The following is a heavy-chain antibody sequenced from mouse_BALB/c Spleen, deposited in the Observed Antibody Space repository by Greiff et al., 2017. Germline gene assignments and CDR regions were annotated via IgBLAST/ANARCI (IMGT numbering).Heavy chain of an antibody. Sequence: VKLQESGPGLVAPSQSLSITCTVSGFSLTSYGVHWVRQPPGKGLEWLGVIWAGGSTNYNSALMSRLSISKDNSKSQVFLKMNSLQTDDTAMYYCAREGGYDVDYWGQGTTLTVSS. J-gene: IGHJ2*01. CDR3: AREGGYDVDY. D-gene: IGHD2-2*01. V-gene: IGHV2-9*02. CDR2: IWAGGST. CDR1: GFSLTSYG.